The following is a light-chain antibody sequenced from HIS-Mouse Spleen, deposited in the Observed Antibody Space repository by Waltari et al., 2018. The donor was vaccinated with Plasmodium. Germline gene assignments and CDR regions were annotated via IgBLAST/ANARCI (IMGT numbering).Light chain of an antibody. Sequence: EIVMTQSPATLSVSPGERATLPCRASQSVSSNLALYQQKPGQAPRLLIYGASTRATGIPARVSCSGSGTEFTLTINSLQSEDFAVYYGQQYNNWSFTFGPGTK. V-gene: IGKV3-15*01. CDR3: QQYNNWSFT. CDR2: GAS. J-gene: IGKJ3*01. CDR1: QSVSSN.